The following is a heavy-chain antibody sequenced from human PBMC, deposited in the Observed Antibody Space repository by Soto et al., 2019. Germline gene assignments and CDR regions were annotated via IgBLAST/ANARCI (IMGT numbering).Heavy chain of an antibody. Sequence: QVQLVQSGAEVKKSGASVKISCKASRYTFTSYDINWVRQATGQGLEWMGWMNPNSGNTGYAQKFQGRITMTRNTSIDTAYMELISLRFDDTAAYYCARGREFWWNGVPLGLHDLDIWGQGTKVTVSS. V-gene: IGHV1-8*01. D-gene: IGHD1-1*01. CDR3: ARGREFWWNGVPLGLHDLDI. J-gene: IGHJ6*02. CDR1: RYTFTSYD. CDR2: MNPNSGNT.